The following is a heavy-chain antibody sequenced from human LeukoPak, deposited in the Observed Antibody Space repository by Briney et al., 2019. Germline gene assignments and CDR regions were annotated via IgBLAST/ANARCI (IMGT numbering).Heavy chain of an antibody. Sequence: SETLSLTCSVSGVSVGSAGYYWTWIRQPPGKGLEWIGYMYYSGNSNYNPFLKSRVTMSLDPSKNRFSLKLSSVTAADTAVYYCARSQSQSGSYRYYFTYWGQGTLVTVSS. CDR1: GVSVGSAGYY. CDR3: ARSQSQSGSYRYYFTY. D-gene: IGHD1-26*01. J-gene: IGHJ4*02. V-gene: IGHV4-61*08. CDR2: MYYSGNS.